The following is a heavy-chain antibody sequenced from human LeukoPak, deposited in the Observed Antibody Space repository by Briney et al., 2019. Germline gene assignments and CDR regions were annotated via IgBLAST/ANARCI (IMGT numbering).Heavy chain of an antibody. CDR1: GGSISGSSSY. V-gene: IGHV4-39*01. J-gene: IGHJ6*02. D-gene: IGHD2-15*01. CDR2: TYYSGST. Sequence: SETLSLICTVSGGSISGSSSYWGWIRQSPGKGLEWIGSTYYSGSTSYNPSLKSRVTISVDTSKNQFSLKVSSVAAADTGVYYCARNDSIVLDVWGQGTTVTVSS. CDR3: ARNDSIVLDV.